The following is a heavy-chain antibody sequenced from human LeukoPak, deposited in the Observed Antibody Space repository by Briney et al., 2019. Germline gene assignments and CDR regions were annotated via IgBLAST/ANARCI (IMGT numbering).Heavy chain of an antibody. J-gene: IGHJ4*02. CDR1: GVSISSSNSY. Sequence: SGTLSLTCTVYGVSISSSNSYWGWIRHPPGKGLEWIGSIYSGNTYYNTSLTSQGSIPIDPPKNQFSLRLTSVTAADPAVDYCARQTGSGLFILPGGQGTLVTVSS. D-gene: IGHD3/OR15-3a*01. CDR2: IYSGNT. V-gene: IGHV4-39*01. CDR3: ARQTGSGLFILP.